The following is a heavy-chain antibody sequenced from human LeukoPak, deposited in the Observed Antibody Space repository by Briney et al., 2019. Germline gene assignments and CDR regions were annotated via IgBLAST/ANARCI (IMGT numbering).Heavy chain of an antibody. J-gene: IGHJ6*02. D-gene: IGHD3-10*01. Sequence: GGSLRISCAASGFTVSSNYMSWVRQAPGNGLEWVSVIYSGGSTYYADSVKGRFTISRDNSKNTLYLQMNSLRAEDTAVYYCASFSGSDPLYYYYGMDVWGQGTTVTVSS. CDR2: IYSGGST. CDR3: ASFSGSDPLYYYYGMDV. CDR1: GFTVSSNY. V-gene: IGHV3-53*01.